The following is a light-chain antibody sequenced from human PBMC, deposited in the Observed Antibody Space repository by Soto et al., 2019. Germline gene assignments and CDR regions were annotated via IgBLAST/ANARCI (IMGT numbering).Light chain of an antibody. CDR3: QQYGSSPLT. Sequence: EIVLTQSPGTLSLSPGERATLSCRASQTVSISDLAWYQQKPGQAPSLLVYGASSRATGTPDRFRSSGSGTDFTLTISRLEPEDFAVYYCQQYGSSPLTFGQGTKVEIK. CDR1: QTVSISD. J-gene: IGKJ2*01. CDR2: GAS. V-gene: IGKV3-20*01.